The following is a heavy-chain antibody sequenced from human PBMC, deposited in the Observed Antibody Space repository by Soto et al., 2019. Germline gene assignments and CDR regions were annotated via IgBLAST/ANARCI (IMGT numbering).Heavy chain of an antibody. V-gene: IGHV3-23*01. J-gene: IGHJ4*02. CDR2: ISYVGGGI. D-gene: IGHD2-8*02. CDR1: GFTFNPYA. Sequence: LMESGGDLVQPGGSLRLSCTASGFTFNPYAMNWVRQSPGRGLEWVATISYVGGGIHYRDSVRGRFTISRDDSRKTVYLQTHNLGAEDTSVYYCSIDESTGHHPSLDYWGQGTTVNVSS. CDR3: SIDESTGHHPSLDY.